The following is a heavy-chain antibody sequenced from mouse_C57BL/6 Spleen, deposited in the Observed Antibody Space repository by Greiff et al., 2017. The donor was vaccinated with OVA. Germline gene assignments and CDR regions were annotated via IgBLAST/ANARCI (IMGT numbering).Heavy chain of an antibody. D-gene: IGHD2-5*01. J-gene: IGHJ1*03. CDR3: ARQGGYSNHWYFDV. Sequence: EVQGVESGGDLVKPGGSLKLSCAASGFTFSSYGMSWVRQTPDKRLEWVATISSGGSYTYYPDSVKGRFTISRDNAKNTLYLQMSSLKSEDTAMYYCARQGGYSNHWYFDVWGTGTTVTVSS. CDR2: ISSGGSYT. CDR1: GFTFSSYG. V-gene: IGHV5-6*01.